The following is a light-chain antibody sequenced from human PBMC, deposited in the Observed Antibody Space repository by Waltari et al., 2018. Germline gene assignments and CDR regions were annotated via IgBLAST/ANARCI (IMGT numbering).Light chain of an antibody. CDR3: QQYDNWLGT. V-gene: IGKV3-15*01. Sequence: EIVMTQSPATLSVFPGERATLSCRASQSIRSNLAWYQHKPGQAPGLLIYGASPTATGIPARFSGSGSGTEFTLTISSLQSEDFAVYFCQQYDNWLGTFGQGTKVEIK. CDR1: QSIRSN. J-gene: IGKJ1*01. CDR2: GAS.